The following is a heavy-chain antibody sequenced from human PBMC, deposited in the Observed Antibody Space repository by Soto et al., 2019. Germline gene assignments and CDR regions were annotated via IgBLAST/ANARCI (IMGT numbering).Heavy chain of an antibody. CDR1: GFTFSSYA. CDR2: ISYDGSNK. CDR3: ARDKSPYSSGWHNRHFDY. D-gene: IGHD6-19*01. V-gene: IGHV3-30-3*01. Sequence: QVQLVESGGGVVQPGRSLRLSCAASGFTFSSYAMHWVRQAPGKGLEWVAVISYDGSNKYYADSVKGRFTISRDNSKNTLELQMNCLRAEDTAVYYCARDKSPYSSGWHNRHFDYWGQGTLVTVSS. J-gene: IGHJ4*02.